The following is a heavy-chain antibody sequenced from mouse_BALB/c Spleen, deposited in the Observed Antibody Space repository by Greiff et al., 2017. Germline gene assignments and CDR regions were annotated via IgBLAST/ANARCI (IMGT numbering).Heavy chain of an antibody. CDR2: ISSGSSTI. J-gene: IGHJ4*01. D-gene: IGHD1-3*01. Sequence: EVQLQESGGGLVQPGGSRKLSCAASGFTFSSFGMHWVRQAPEKGLEWVAYISSGSSTIYYADTVKGRFTISRDNPKNTLFLQMTSLRSEDTAMYYCARSGGKGDYAMDYWGQGTSVTVSS. V-gene: IGHV5-17*02. CDR1: GFTFSSFG. CDR3: ARSGGKGDYAMDY.